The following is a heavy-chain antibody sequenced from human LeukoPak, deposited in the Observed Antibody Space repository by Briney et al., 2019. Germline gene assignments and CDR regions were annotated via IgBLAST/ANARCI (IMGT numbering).Heavy chain of an antibody. CDR3: ALWFGELSPWFDP. CDR2: IYYSGST. J-gene: IGHJ5*02. V-gene: IGHV4-30-4*01. D-gene: IGHD3-10*01. Sequence: SQTLSLTCTVSDGSISSGDYYWSWIRQPPGKGPEWIGYIYYSGSTYYNPSLKSRVTISVDTSKNQFSLKLSSVTAADTAVYYCALWFGELSPWFDPWGQGTLVTVSS. CDR1: DGSISSGDYY.